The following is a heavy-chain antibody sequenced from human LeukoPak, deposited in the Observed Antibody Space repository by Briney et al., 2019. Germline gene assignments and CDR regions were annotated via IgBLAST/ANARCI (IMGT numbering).Heavy chain of an antibody. CDR2: ISNNGGYT. J-gene: IGHJ4*02. D-gene: IGHD5-12*01. Sequence: GGSLRLSCAASGFTFSSSAMSWVRQAPGKGLEWVSAISNNGGYTYYADSVQGRFTISRDNAKNSLYLQMNSLRAEDTAVYYCARAVATITSYWGQGTLVTVSS. CDR1: GFTFSSSA. V-gene: IGHV3-23*01. CDR3: ARAVATITSY.